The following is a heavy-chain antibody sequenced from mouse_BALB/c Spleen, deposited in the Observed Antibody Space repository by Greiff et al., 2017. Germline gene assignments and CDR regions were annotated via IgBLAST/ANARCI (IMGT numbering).Heavy chain of an antibody. D-gene: IGHD1-1*01. CDR3: ARQGSSYAMDY. CDR2: ISSGGGST. J-gene: IGHJ4*01. V-gene: IGHV5-12-1*01. Sequence: DVHLVESGGGLVKPGGSLKLSCAASGFAFSSYDMSWVRQTPEKRLEWVAYISSGGGSTYYPDTVKGRFTISRDNAKNTLYLQMSSLKSEDTAMYYGARQGSSYAMDYWGQGTSVTVSS. CDR1: GFAFSSYD.